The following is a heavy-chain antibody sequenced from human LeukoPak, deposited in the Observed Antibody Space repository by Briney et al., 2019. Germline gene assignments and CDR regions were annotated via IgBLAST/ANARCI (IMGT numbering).Heavy chain of an antibody. CDR1: RLTLSSYG. CDR2: IWYERSNK. CDR3: ARDPGYCSGGSCYGYFDY. D-gene: IGHD2-15*01. J-gene: IGHJ4*02. Sequence: PLSALILSCAASRLTLSSYGMHAVRPSTGKGLEWVAIIWYERSNKYYADSVKGRFTIYRDNSKNTLYLQMNSLRAEDTAVYYCARDPGYCSGGSCYGYFDYWGLGTLVTVSS. V-gene: IGHV3-33*01.